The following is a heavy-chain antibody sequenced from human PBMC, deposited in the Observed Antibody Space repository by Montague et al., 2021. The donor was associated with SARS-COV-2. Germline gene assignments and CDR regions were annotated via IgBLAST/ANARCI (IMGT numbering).Heavy chain of an antibody. V-gene: IGHV4-34*01. CDR3: ARGRIDVNMIVVVVAGASFYMDV. J-gene: IGHJ6*03. CDR2: INTSGST. Sequence: SETLSLTCAVYGGSFSGYYWTWIRQSPGKGLEWIGEINTSGSTNYNPSLKSRITISGDTSKNQFSLKLTSVTAADTAVYYCARGRIDVNMIVVVVAGASFYMDVWGKGTTVTVSS. CDR1: GGSFSGYY. D-gene: IGHD3-22*01.